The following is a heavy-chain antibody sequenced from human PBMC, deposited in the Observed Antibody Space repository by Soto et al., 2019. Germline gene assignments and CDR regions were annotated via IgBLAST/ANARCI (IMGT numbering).Heavy chain of an antibody. V-gene: IGHV3-33*01. J-gene: IGHJ3*02. Sequence: QVQLVESGGGVVQPGRSLRLSCAASGFTFSSYGMHWVRQAPGKGLEWVAVIWYDGSNKYYADSVKGRFTISRDNSKNTLYLQMNSLRAEDTAVYYCARERGTDDYGDPEGLAAFDIWGQGTMVTVSS. CDR3: ARERGTDDYGDPEGLAAFDI. CDR1: GFTFSSYG. D-gene: IGHD4-17*01. CDR2: IWYDGSNK.